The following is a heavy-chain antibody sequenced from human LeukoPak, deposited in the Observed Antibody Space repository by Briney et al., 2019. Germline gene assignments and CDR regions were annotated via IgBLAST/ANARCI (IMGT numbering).Heavy chain of an antibody. D-gene: IGHD2-21*02. CDR2: MNSDGTTT. J-gene: IGHJ4*02. V-gene: IGHV3-74*01. CDR3: AREIYCGGDCYYYFDY. Sequence: GGSLRLSCAASGFTFSNYWMHWVRQAPGKGLVWVARMNSDGTTTNYADSMKGRFTISRDNSKNTVYLEMNSLRGEDTAVYYCAREIYCGGDCYYYFDYWGQGTLVTVSS. CDR1: GFTFSNYW.